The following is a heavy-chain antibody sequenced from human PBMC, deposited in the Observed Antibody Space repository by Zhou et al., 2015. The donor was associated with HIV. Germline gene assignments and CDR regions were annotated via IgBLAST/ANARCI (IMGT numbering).Heavy chain of an antibody. J-gene: IGHJ4*02. Sequence: QVQLVQSGAEVKKPGASVKVSCKASGYTFTSYDINWVRQATGQGLEWMGWMNPNSGNTGYAQKFQGRVTMTRNTSISTAYMELSSLRSEDTAVYYCARRITIFGVVFLDYWGQGTLVTVSS. V-gene: IGHV1-8*01. CDR3: ARRITIFGVVFLDY. CDR2: MNPNSGNT. D-gene: IGHD3-3*01. CDR1: GYTFTSYD.